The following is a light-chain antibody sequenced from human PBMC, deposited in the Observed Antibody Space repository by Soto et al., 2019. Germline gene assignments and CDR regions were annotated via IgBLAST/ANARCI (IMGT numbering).Light chain of an antibody. V-gene: IGKV3-20*01. CDR3: QQYSSLPWT. Sequence: ALSLSPGQSATLSCRASQTVGSNYLAWYQQKPGQAPRLLIYGASSRATGIPDRFSGSGSGTDFTLTISRLEPEDFAVYYCQQYSSLPWTFGQGTKVDIK. CDR1: QTVGSNY. J-gene: IGKJ1*01. CDR2: GAS.